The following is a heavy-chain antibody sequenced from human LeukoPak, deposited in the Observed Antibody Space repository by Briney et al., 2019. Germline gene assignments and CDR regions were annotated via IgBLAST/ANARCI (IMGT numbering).Heavy chain of an antibody. V-gene: IGHV3-21*01. CDR2: ISSSSSYI. D-gene: IGHD3-22*01. J-gene: IGHJ4*02. CDR3: AKSPGRDSSGHTNYYFDY. CDR1: GFTFSSSS. Sequence: PGGSLRLSCAASGFTFSSSSMNWVRQAPGKGLEWVSSISSSSSYIYYADSVKGRFTISRDNAKNSLYLQVNSLRAEDTAVYYCAKSPGRDSSGHTNYYFDYWGQGTPVTVSS.